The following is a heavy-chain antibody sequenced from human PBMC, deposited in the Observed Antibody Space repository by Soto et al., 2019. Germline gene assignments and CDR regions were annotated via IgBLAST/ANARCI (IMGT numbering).Heavy chain of an antibody. CDR2: IYYSGST. CDR3: ASFSFYCSGGSCYDPHFDY. Sequence: PSETLSLTCTVSGGSISSYYWSWIRQPPGKGLEWIGYIYYSGSTNYNPSLKSRVTISVDTSKNQFSLKLSSVTAADTAVYYCASFSFYCSGGSCYDPHFDYWGQGTLVTVSS. V-gene: IGHV4-59*08. J-gene: IGHJ4*02. D-gene: IGHD2-15*01. CDR1: GGSISSYY.